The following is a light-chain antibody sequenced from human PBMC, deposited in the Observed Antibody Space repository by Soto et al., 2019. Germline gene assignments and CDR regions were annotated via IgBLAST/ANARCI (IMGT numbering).Light chain of an antibody. Sequence: QSALTQPPSASGSPGQSVTISCTGTSSDFGGYNYVSWYQHHPGKAPKLMIYDVSQRPSGVPDRFSGSKSGNTASLTVSGLRAEDEGDYYCSSYAGSNNFKFGGGTKLTVL. CDR2: DVS. J-gene: IGLJ2*01. V-gene: IGLV2-8*01. CDR1: SSDFGGYNY. CDR3: SSYAGSNNFK.